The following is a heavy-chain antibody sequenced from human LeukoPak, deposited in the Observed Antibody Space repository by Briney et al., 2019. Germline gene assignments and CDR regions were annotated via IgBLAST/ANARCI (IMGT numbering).Heavy chain of an antibody. J-gene: IGHJ4*02. V-gene: IGHV4-34*01. D-gene: IGHD6-19*01. CDR3: AREGTVAGSYFDY. Sequence: SETLSLTCAVYGGSFSGYYWSWIRQPPGKGLEWIGEINHSGSTNYNPSLKSRVTISVDTSKNQFSLKLSSVTAADTAVYCCAREGTVAGSYFDYWGQGTLVTVSS. CDR2: INHSGST. CDR1: GGSFSGYY.